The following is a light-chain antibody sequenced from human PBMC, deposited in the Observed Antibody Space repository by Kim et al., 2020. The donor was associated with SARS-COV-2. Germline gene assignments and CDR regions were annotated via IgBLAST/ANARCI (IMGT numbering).Light chain of an antibody. Sequence: EIVLTQSPATLSVSTGERVTLSCRASQGFSSYLAWYQQKPGQAPTLLIYDASNMDTGIPSRFSGSGSGTDFTLTISSLEPEDFAVYYSQPYSNWPHPFGQGTKLEL. V-gene: IGKV3-11*01. CDR3: QPYSNWPHP. CDR2: DAS. CDR1: QGFSSY. J-gene: IGKJ2*01.